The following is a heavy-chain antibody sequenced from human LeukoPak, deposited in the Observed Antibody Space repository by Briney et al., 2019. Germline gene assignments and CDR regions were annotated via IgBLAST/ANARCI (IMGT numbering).Heavy chain of an antibody. Sequence: GGSLRLSCAASGFTFSNAWMSWVRQAPGKGLEWVGRIKSKTDGGTTDYAAPVKGRFAISRDDSKDTLYLQMNSLRTEDTAVYYCTTAVTDSSAWLTYWGQGTLVTVSS. D-gene: IGHD6-19*01. CDR1: GFTFSNAW. CDR2: IKSKTDGGTT. J-gene: IGHJ4*02. CDR3: TTAVTDSSAWLTY. V-gene: IGHV3-15*01.